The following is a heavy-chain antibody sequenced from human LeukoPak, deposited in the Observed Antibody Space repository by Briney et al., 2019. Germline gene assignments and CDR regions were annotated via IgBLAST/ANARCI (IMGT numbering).Heavy chain of an antibody. CDR1: GGSISSGGYS. CDR3: ATGGGYGDPPYY. V-gene: IGHV4-30-2*01. D-gene: IGHD4-17*01. Sequence: PSETLSVTCAVSGGSISSGGYSWSWIRQPPGKGLEWIGCIYHSGSTYYNPSLKSRVTISVDRSKNQFSLKLSSVTAADTAVYYCATGGGYGDPPYYWGQGTLVTVSS. J-gene: IGHJ4*02. CDR2: IYHSGST.